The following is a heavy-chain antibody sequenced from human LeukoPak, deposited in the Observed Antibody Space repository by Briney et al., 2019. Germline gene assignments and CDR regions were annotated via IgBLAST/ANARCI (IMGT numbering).Heavy chain of an antibody. D-gene: IGHD6-19*01. CDR1: GFSFSSYS. CDR3: ARAGYNSGWYAFDI. V-gene: IGHV3-48*01. J-gene: IGHJ3*02. Sequence: PGGSLRLSCAASGFSFSSYSMNWVRQAPGKGLEWISFISTSSSRIYYADSVKGRFTISRDNAKNSLYLQMDSLRAGDTAVYYCARAGYNSGWYAFDIWGQGTMVTVSS. CDR2: ISTSSSRI.